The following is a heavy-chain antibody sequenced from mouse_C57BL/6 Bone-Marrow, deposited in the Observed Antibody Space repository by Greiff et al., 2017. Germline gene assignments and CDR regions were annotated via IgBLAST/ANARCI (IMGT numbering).Heavy chain of an antibody. Sequence: QVQLQQPGAELVKPGASVKLSCKASGYTFTSYWMQWVKQRPGQGLEWIGEIDPSDSYPNYNQKFKGKATLTVDTSSSTAYMQLSSLTSEDSAGYYCARNWDYYFDYWGQGTTLTVSS. CDR1: GYTFTSYW. V-gene: IGHV1-50*01. CDR2: IDPSDSYP. J-gene: IGHJ2*01. D-gene: IGHD4-1*01. CDR3: ARNWDYYFDY.